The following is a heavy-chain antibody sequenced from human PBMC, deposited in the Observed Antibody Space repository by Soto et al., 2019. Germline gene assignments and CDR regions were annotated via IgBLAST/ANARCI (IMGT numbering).Heavy chain of an antibody. CDR1: GFIFSSYG. V-gene: IGHV3-33*01. CDR3: ARDAKSVETTGGFDY. Sequence: QVQLVDSGGGVVQPGRSLRLSCAASGFIFSSYGMHWVRQAPGKGLEWVAGIWFDGSNKCYADSVKGRFTISRDNSRNTLYLQMNGLSAEDTAVYYCARDAKSVETTGGFDYWGQGTLVTVSS. D-gene: IGHD1-26*01. J-gene: IGHJ4*02. CDR2: IWFDGSNK.